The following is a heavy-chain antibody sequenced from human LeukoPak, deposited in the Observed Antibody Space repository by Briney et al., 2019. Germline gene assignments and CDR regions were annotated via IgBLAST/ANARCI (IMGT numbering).Heavy chain of an antibody. J-gene: IGHJ6*03. Sequence: ASVKVSCKASGYTFTGYYMHWVRQAPGQGLEWMGWINPNSGGTNYAQKFQGRVTMTRDTSISTAYMELSRLRSDDTAVYYCARQDPEDYCMDVWGKGTTVTVSS. CDR1: GYTFTGYY. CDR3: ARQDPEDYCMDV. V-gene: IGHV1-2*02. CDR2: INPNSGGT.